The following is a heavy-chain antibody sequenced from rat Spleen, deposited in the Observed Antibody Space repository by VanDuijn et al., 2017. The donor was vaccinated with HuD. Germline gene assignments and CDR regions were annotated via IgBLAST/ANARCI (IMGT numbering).Heavy chain of an antibody. CDR2: ISYDGSRT. J-gene: IGHJ2*01. Sequence: EVQLVESDGGLVQPGRSLKLSCAASGFTFSDCYMAWVRQAPTKGLEWVAVISYDGSRTYYRDSVKGRFTISRDNAKTTLYLQMDSLKSEDTATYYCVRQWDYWGQGVMVTVSS. CDR1: GFTFSDCY. CDR3: VRQWDY. V-gene: IGHV5-29*01.